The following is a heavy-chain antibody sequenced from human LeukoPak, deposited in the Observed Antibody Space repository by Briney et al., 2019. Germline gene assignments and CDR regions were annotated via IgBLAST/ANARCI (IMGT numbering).Heavy chain of an antibody. V-gene: IGHV4-30-4*01. J-gene: IGHJ4*02. CDR3: ARVVVVAATVVSDY. Sequence: PSQTLSLTCTVSGGSISSDDYYWSWIRQPPGKGLEWIGYIYYSGSTYYNPSLKSRVTISVDTSKNQFSLKLSSVTAADTAVYYCARVVVVAATVVSDYWGQGTLVTVSS. D-gene: IGHD2-15*01. CDR2: IYYSGST. CDR1: GGSISSDDYY.